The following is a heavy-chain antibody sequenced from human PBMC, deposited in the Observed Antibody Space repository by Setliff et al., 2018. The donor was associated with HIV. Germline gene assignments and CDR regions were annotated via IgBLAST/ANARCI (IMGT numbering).Heavy chain of an antibody. D-gene: IGHD3-16*02. CDR2: IYRSGST. CDR3: ARHKDSDYVWGSYRPDGFDI. J-gene: IGHJ3*02. Sequence: SETLSLTCTVSGGSSSSSSFYWGWIRQPPGKGLEWIGNIYRSGSTYYNPSLRSRVTISVDTSKNQFYLSLNSVTDADTALYYCARHKDSDYVWGSYRPDGFDIWGQGTTVTVSS. CDR1: GGSSSSSSFY. V-gene: IGHV4-39*01.